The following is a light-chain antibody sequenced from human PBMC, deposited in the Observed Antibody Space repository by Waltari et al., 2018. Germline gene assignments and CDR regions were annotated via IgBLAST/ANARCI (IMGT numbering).Light chain of an antibody. CDR2: RAS. CDR1: QSVGSSS. CDR3: QQHGTLPAT. V-gene: IGKV3-20*01. J-gene: IGKJ1*01. Sequence: EIVLTQSPGTASLSPGERVTLSCRASQSVGSSSLAWYQQKPGQAPRLVIYRASRRATGIPDRFSGSGSGTDFRLTISRLEPEDVAVYYCQQHGTLPATFGQGTKVEIK.